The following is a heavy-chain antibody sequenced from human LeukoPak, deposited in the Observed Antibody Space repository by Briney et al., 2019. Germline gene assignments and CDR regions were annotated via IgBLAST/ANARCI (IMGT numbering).Heavy chain of an antibody. Sequence: PSGSLSLSCAASGFTFSAYAMNWLRQAPGKGLEWVSAISAGGTSTDYADSVKGRFSMSRDNSKNTLYLQMKSLTAEDTAVYYCAKRAHSRYFDWFSDRGKGTMVT. J-gene: IGHJ6*03. CDR1: GFTFSAYA. D-gene: IGHD3-9*01. CDR3: AKRAHSRYFDWFSD. V-gene: IGHV3-23*01. CDR2: ISAGGTST.